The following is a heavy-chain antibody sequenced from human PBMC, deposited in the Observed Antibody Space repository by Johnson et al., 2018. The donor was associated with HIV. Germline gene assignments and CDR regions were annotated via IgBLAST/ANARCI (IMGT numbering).Heavy chain of an antibody. CDR3: AKEDYYGSGSYDAFDI. CDR1: GFTFGDSA. CDR2: ISRSGSTI. J-gene: IGHJ3*02. D-gene: IGHD3-10*01. V-gene: IGHV3-11*04. Sequence: VESGGGVVQSGRSLRLSCAASGFTFGDSAIHWIRQAPGTGLEWVSYISRSGSTIYYADSVTGRFPISRDNAKNSLYLQMNSLRAEDTAVYYCAKEDYYGSGSYDAFDIWGQGTMVTVSS.